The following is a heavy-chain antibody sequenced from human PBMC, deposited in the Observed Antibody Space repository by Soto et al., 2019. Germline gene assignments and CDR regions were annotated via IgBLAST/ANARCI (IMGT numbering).Heavy chain of an antibody. CDR1: GFSLSTRGVG. CDR2: IYWNDDK. CDR3: AHERRFLEWLGYGMDV. J-gene: IGHJ6*02. Sequence: SGPTLVNPTQTLTLTCTFSGFSLSTRGVGVGWIRQPPGKALEWLALIYWNDDKRYSPSLKSRLTITKDTSKNQVVLTMTNMDPVDTATYYCAHERRFLEWLGYGMDVWGQGTTVTVSS. V-gene: IGHV2-5*01. D-gene: IGHD3-3*01.